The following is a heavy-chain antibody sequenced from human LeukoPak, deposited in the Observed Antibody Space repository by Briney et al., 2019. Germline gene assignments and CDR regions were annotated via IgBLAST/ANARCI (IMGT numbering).Heavy chain of an antibody. Sequence: GRSLRLSCAASGFTFSSYGMHWVRQAPGKGLEWVAVISYGGSNKYYADSVKGRFTISRDNSKNTLYLQMNSLRAEDTAVYYCARDAYYSGSGIYSKWGQGTLVTVSS. D-gene: IGHD3-10*01. CDR1: GFTFSSYG. CDR2: ISYGGSNK. V-gene: IGHV3-30*03. J-gene: IGHJ4*02. CDR3: ARDAYYSGSGIYSK.